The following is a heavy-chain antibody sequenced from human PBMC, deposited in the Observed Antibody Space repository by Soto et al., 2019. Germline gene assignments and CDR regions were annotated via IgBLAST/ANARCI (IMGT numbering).Heavy chain of an antibody. Sequence: QVQLQQWGAGLLKPSETLSLTCAVYGGSFSGYYWSWIRQPPGKGLEWLGEINHSGSTNYNPYLQSRVTISVDTSKNQFSLKLSSVTAADTAVYYCASSGERQTATFAYWGQGTLVTVSS. CDR1: GGSFSGYY. D-gene: IGHD2-21*02. V-gene: IGHV4-34*01. J-gene: IGHJ4*02. CDR3: ASSGERQTATFAY. CDR2: INHSGST.